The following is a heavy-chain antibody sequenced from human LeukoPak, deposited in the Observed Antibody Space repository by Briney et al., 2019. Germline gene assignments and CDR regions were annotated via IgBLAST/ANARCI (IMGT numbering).Heavy chain of an antibody. J-gene: IGHJ4*02. V-gene: IGHV3-53*01. D-gene: IGHD3-3*01. CDR1: GFIVSGDF. CDR2: IYSDGST. CDR3: AKDGRSGAPFDR. Sequence: GGSLRLSCAASGFIVSGDFMSWVRQAPGKGLEWVSVIYSDGSTYYADSVKGRFTISRDNSKNTLDLQMNSLRVEDTATYYCAKDGRSGAPFDRWGQGTVLTVSS.